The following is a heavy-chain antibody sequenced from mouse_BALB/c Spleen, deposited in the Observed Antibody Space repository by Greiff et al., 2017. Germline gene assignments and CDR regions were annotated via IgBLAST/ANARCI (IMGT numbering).Heavy chain of an antibody. CDR3: ARPSYYGSGGFAY. CDR2: IYPGSGST. D-gene: IGHD1-1*01. J-gene: IGHJ3*01. CDR1: GYTFTVYV. V-gene: IGHV1-81*01. Sequence: VQLQQSGPELVKPGASVKMSCKASGYTFTVYVISWVKQRTGQGLEWIGEIYPGSGSTYYNEKFKGKATLTADKSSNTAYMQLSSLTSEDAAVYFCARPSYYGSGGFAYWGQGTLVTVSA.